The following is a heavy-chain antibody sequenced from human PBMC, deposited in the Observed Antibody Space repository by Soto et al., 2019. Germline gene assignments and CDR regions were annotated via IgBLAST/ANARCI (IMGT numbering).Heavy chain of an antibody. CDR2: VTGYNGNT. CDR3: ARAPPFDY. CDR1: GYTFSSFG. Sequence: QGQLGQSGPEVKKTGAAVRVSCVASGYTFSSFGSAWVRQAPGQGPEWMGWVTGYNGNTKYAQKFQDRVTMTTDTSTNTAYMELRGLTSDDTAVYFCARAPPFDYWGQGTLITVSS. V-gene: IGHV1-18*04. J-gene: IGHJ4*02.